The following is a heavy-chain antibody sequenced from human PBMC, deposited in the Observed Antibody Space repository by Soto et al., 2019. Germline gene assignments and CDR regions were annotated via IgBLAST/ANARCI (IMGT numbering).Heavy chain of an antibody. D-gene: IGHD6-19*01. CDR3: AKGISHIAVAGPLY. Sequence: GGSLRLSCAASGFTLSSYAMSWVRQAPGKGLEWVSAISGSGGSTYYADSVKGRFTISRDNSKNTLYLQMNSLRAEDTAVYYCAKGISHIAVAGPLYWGKGTLVTVSS. CDR1: GFTLSSYA. V-gene: IGHV3-23*01. J-gene: IGHJ4*02. CDR2: ISGSGGST.